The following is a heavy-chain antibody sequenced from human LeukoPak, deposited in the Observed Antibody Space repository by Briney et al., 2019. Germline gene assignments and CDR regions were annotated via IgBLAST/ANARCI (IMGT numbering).Heavy chain of an antibody. D-gene: IGHD4-17*01. CDR1: GFTFSSYG. CDR2: ISYDGSNK. CDR3: ARDMTTVTSTPDY. V-gene: IGHV3-30*19. Sequence: GGSLSLSCAASGFTFSSYGMHWVRQAPGKGLEWVAVISYDGSNKYYADSVKGRFTISRDNSKNTLYLQMNSLRAEDTAVYYCARDMTTVTSTPDYWGQGTLVTVSS. J-gene: IGHJ4*02.